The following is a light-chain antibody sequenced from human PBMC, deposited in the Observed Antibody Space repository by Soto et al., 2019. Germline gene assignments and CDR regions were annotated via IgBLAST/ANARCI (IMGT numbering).Light chain of an antibody. Sequence: QSALKQPASVSGTPGPSITISCTGTSSDVGSYNLVSWYQQHTGKAPKLMIYEGSKRPSGVSNRFSGSKSGNTASLTISGLQAEDDADYYCCSYAGSSSVVFGGGTKLTVL. CDR2: EGS. J-gene: IGLJ2*01. CDR1: SSDVGSYNL. V-gene: IGLV2-23*01. CDR3: CSYAGSSSVV.